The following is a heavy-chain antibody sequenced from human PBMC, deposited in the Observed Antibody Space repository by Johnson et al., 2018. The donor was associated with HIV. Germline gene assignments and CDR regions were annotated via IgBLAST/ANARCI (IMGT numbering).Heavy chain of an antibody. CDR3: ARDQTYSFDI. CDR2: IYSGGTT. Sequence: VQLVESGGGLVQPGGSLRLSCAASGFTVGSNYMNWVRQAPGKGLECVAVIYSGGTTYYADSVKGRFIISRDSSKNTLYLQMDRLRAEDTAQYYCARDQTYSFDIWGQGTMVTVSS. D-gene: IGHD3-10*01. J-gene: IGHJ3*02. CDR1: GFTVGSNY. V-gene: IGHV3-66*01.